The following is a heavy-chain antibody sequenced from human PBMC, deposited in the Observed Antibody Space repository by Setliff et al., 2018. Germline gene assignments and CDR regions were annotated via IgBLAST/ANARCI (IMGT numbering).Heavy chain of an antibody. CDR1: GFTFGDYA. CDR2: IKEDGGEQ. CDR3: VRLAGQLGQTRSNYYYYYYMDV. D-gene: IGHD6-6*01. V-gene: IGHV3-7*01. J-gene: IGHJ6*03. Sequence: PGGSLRLSCTASGFTFGDYAMTWVRQAPGKGLEWVANIKEDGGEQYYVDSVKGRFTISRDNAKNSLYLQMNSLAAEDTAVFYCVRLAGQLGQTRSNYYYYYYMDVWGKGTTVTVSS.